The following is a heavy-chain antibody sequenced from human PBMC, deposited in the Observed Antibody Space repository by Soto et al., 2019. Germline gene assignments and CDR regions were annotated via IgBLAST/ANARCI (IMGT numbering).Heavy chain of an antibody. CDR3: ARQIYDSDTGPNFQYYFDS. D-gene: IGHD3-22*01. CDR1: GYSFAGYW. V-gene: IGHV5-10-1*01. J-gene: IGHJ4*02. Sequence: LVESLKISCKGSGYSFAGYWIPCVRQKPGKGLEWMGRIDPSDSQTYYSPSFRGHVTISVTKSITTVFLQWSSLRASDTVMYYCARQIYDSDTGPNFQYYFDSWGQGTPVTVSS. CDR2: IDPSDSQT.